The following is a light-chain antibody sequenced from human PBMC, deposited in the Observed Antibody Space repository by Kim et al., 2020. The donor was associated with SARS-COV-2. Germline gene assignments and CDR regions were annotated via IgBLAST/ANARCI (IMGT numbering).Light chain of an antibody. J-gene: IGLJ1*01. Sequence: FTISGTGRSSNSGAGYDVHWYQQLPGTAPKLLIYGNSNRPSGVPDRFSGSKSGTSASLAITGLQAEDEADYYCQSYDSSLSAHYVFGTGTKVTVL. CDR2: GNS. V-gene: IGLV1-40*01. CDR1: SSNSGAGYD. CDR3: QSYDSSLSAHYV.